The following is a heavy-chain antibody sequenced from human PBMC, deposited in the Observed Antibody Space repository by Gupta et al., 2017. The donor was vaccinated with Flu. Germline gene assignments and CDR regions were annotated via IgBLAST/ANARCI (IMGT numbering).Heavy chain of an antibody. CDR1: GFSFRNYG. Sequence: QERVVESGGGVVQPGRSLRLSCAASGFSFRNYGMHWVRQAPGKGLEWVAVISHDGSNYYHTDSVKGRFTISRDNSKNTLYLQMSSLRTEDTAVYYCAKDWRWNNNNYGMNVWGQGTTVNVSS. D-gene: IGHD1-1*01. V-gene: IGHV3-30*18. CDR2: ISHDGSNY. CDR3: AKDWRWNNNNYGMNV. J-gene: IGHJ6*02.